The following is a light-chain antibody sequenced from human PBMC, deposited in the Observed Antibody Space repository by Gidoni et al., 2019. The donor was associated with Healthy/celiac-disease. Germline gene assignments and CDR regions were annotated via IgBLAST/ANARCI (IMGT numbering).Light chain of an antibody. J-gene: IGKJ1*01. Sequence: EIVLTQSPGTLSLSPGERATLSCRDSQSVSSRYLAWYQQKPGQAPRLLIYGASSRATGIPDRFSGSGSGTDFTLTISRLEPEDFAVYYCQQYGSSSWTFGQGTKVEIK. CDR1: QSVSSRY. CDR2: GAS. V-gene: IGKV3-20*01. CDR3: QQYGSSSWT.